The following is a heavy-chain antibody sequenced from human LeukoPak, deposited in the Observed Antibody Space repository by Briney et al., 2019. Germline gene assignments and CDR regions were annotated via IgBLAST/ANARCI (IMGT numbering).Heavy chain of an antibody. CDR3: ARGGPRKFDCSGGSCYLDY. Sequence: GGSLRLSCAASGFTFSSYSMNWVRQAPGKGLEWVSSISSSSSYIYYADSVKGRFTISRDNAKNSLYLQMNSLRAEDTAVYYYARGGPRKFDCSGGSCYLDYWGQGTLVTVSS. V-gene: IGHV3-21*01. J-gene: IGHJ4*02. D-gene: IGHD2-15*01. CDR1: GFTFSSYS. CDR2: ISSSSSYI.